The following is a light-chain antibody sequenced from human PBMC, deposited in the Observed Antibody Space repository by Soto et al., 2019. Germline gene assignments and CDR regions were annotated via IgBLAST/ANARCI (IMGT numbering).Light chain of an antibody. CDR1: QSVDSST. CDR3: QQFEDSLT. V-gene: IGKV3-20*01. J-gene: IGKJ4*01. Sequence: EIVLTQSPGTLSLSPGERATLSCRASQSVDSSTLAWYQQKPGQAPRLLISGASNRATGIPDRFSGSGSGKYFTLSISSLDPEDFALYHCQQFEDSLTFGGGAKVEIK. CDR2: GAS.